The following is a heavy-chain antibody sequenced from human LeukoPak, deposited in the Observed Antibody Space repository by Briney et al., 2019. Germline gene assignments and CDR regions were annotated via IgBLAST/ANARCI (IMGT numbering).Heavy chain of an antibody. CDR2: IYYSGST. CDR3: ARGDIVLMVYAIL. Sequence: SETLFLTCAVSGSSISSGGYYWSWIRQHPGKGLEWIGYIYYSGSTYYNPSLKSRVTISVDTSKNQFSLKLSSVTAADTAVYYCARGDIVLMVYAILWGQGTLVTVSS. V-gene: IGHV4-31*11. D-gene: IGHD2-8*01. J-gene: IGHJ4*02. CDR1: GSSISSGGYY.